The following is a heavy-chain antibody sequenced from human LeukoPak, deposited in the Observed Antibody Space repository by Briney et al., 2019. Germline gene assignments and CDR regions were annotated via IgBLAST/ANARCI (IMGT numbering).Heavy chain of an antibody. V-gene: IGHV3-48*02. D-gene: IGHD4-23*01. CDR2: FGSSSSTI. Sequence: PGGSLRLSCAASGFTFSSYSMNWVRQAPGKGLEWVSYFGSSSSTIYYADSVKGRFTISRDNAKNSLYLQMNSLRDEDTAVYYCARVQPPPTVVTPRYYYYGMDVWGQGTTVTVSS. CDR1: GFTFSSYS. J-gene: IGHJ6*02. CDR3: ARVQPPPTVVTPRYYYYGMDV.